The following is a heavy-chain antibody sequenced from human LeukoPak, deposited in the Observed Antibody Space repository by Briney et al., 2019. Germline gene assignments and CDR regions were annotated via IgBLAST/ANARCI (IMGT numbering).Heavy chain of an antibody. CDR3: ARGTNWSPLDFDY. CDR1: GFTFSTYN. CDR2: ISSSSSSGSYK. J-gene: IGHJ4*02. D-gene: IGHD1-20*01. V-gene: IGHV3-21*01. Sequence: GGSLRLSCVGSGFTFSTYNMHWVRQAPGKGLEWVSTISSSSSSGSYKYYVDSVKGRFTISRDNAKNSLYLQMNSLGAEDTAVYFCARGTNWSPLDFDYWGQGTLVTVSS.